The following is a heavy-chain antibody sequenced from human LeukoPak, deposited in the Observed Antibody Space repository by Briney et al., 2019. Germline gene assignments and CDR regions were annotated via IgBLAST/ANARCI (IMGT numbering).Heavy chain of an antibody. D-gene: IGHD6-6*01. CDR3: ARDIAARPSEIPKYYYYMDV. J-gene: IGHJ6*03. V-gene: IGHV4-59*11. CDR2: IYYSGST. CDR1: GGSISSHY. Sequence: SETLSLTCTVSGGSISSHYWSWIRQPPGKGLEWIGYIYYSGSTNYNPSLKSRVTISVDTSKNQFSLKLSSVTAADTAVYYCARDIAARPSEIPKYYYYMDVWGKGTTVTVSS.